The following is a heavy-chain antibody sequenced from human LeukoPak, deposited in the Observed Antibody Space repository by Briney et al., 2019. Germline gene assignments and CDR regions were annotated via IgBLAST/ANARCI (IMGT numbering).Heavy chain of an antibody. CDR1: GFTVSSNY. Sequence: GGSLRLSCAASGFTVSSNYMSWVRQAPGKRLEWVSVIYIGDSTYYADSVKGRFTISRDNSKNTLYLQMNSLRAEDTAVYYCARDFAAGIDYWGQGTLVTVSS. CDR3: ARDFAAGIDY. CDR2: IYIGDST. D-gene: IGHD6-13*01. J-gene: IGHJ4*02. V-gene: IGHV3-66*02.